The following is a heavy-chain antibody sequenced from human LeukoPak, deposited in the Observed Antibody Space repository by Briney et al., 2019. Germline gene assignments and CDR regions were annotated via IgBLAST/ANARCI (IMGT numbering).Heavy chain of an antibody. CDR3: ARDPSSSSSVGGYLDY. D-gene: IGHD6-6*01. CDR1: GFTFSSYD. V-gene: IGHV3-30*02. CDR2: IRYDGSYK. J-gene: IGHJ4*02. Sequence: GGSLRLSSAASGFTFSSYDMNWVRQAPGKGLEWVAFIRYDGSYKYYADSVKGRFTISRDNSKNTVYLQMNSLRAEDTAVYYCARDPSSSSSVGGYLDYWGQGTLVTVSS.